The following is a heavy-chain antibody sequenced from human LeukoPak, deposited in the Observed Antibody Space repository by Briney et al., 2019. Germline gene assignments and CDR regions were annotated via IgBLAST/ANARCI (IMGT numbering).Heavy chain of an antibody. V-gene: IGHV1-2*02. CDR1: GYTFTGYY. CDR3: ARDPGSWYGSGSYHWFDP. D-gene: IGHD3-10*01. J-gene: IGHJ5*02. CDR2: INPNSGGT. Sequence: VASVKVSCKASGYTFTGYYMHWVRQAPGQGLEWMGWINPNSGGTNYAQKFQGRVTMTRDTSISTAYMELSRLRSDDTAVYYCARDPGSWYGSGSYHWFDPWGQGTLVTVSS.